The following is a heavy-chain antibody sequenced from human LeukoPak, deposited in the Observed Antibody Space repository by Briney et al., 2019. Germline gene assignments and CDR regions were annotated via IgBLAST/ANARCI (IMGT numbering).Heavy chain of an antibody. D-gene: IGHD3-9*01. Sequence: KPSETLSLTCAVSGGSISSRSFYWGWIRQPPGKGLECIGSIYYSGSTYYNPSLKSRVTISVDTSKNQFSLKLSSVTAADTAVYYCARFYDILTVFDYWGQGTLVTVSS. J-gene: IGHJ4*02. CDR1: GGSISSRSFY. CDR2: IYYSGST. CDR3: ARFYDILTVFDY. V-gene: IGHV4-39*01.